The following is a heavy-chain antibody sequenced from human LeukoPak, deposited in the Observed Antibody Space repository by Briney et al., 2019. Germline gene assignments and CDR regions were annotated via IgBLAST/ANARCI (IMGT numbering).Heavy chain of an antibody. D-gene: IGHD3-9*01. V-gene: IGHV3-30-3*01. CDR3: AKDVTPATGTYFDY. CDR1: GFTFSSYA. J-gene: IGHJ4*02. Sequence: PGGSLRLSCAASGFTFSSYAMHWVRQAPGKGLEWVAVISYDGSNKYYADSVKGRFTISRDNSKNTLYLQMNSLRAEDTAVYYCAKDVTPATGTYFDYWGQGTLVTVSS. CDR2: ISYDGSNK.